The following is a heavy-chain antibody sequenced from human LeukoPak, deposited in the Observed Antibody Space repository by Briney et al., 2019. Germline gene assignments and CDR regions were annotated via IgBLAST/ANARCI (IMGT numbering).Heavy chain of an antibody. D-gene: IGHD3-3*01. J-gene: IGHJ4*02. Sequence: PGGSLRLSCAASGFTFSSYAMHWVRQAPGKGLEWVAVISYDGSNKYYADSVKGRFTISRDNSKNTLYLQMNSLRAEDTAVYYCASQLTIFGVATTFDYWGQGTLVTVSS. CDR1: GFTFSSYA. V-gene: IGHV3-30-3*02. CDR3: ASQLTIFGVATTFDY. CDR2: ISYDGSNK.